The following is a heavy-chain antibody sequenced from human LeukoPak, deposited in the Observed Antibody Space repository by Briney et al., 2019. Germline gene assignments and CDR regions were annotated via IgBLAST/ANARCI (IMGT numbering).Heavy chain of an antibody. CDR3: ARGHYYDSSGTDNYFDY. CDR2: IYYSGST. D-gene: IGHD3-22*01. CDR1: GGSINSSSYY. Sequence: SETLSLTCTVSGGSINSSSYYWGWIRQPPGKGLEWIGSIYYSGSTYYNPSLKSRVTISVHTSKNQFSLKLSSVTAADTAVYYCARGHYYDSSGTDNYFDYWGQGTLVTVSS. J-gene: IGHJ4*02. V-gene: IGHV4-39*07.